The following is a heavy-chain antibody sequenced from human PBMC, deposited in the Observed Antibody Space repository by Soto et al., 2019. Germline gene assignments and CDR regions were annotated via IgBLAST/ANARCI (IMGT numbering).Heavy chain of an antibody. Sequence: PGGSLRLACAVSGFSFRRFTMKWVRHAPGKGLEWVSTISSNSAYIYYTDALGGRLTISRDNAKNSLHLQINSLRAEDTAVYYCMIDVLRDRSARGCFDPWGPGTLVTVSS. V-gene: IGHV3-21*01. CDR3: MIDVLRDRSARGCFDP. D-gene: IGHD3-10*01. CDR2: ISSNSAYI. J-gene: IGHJ5*02. CDR1: GFSFRRFT.